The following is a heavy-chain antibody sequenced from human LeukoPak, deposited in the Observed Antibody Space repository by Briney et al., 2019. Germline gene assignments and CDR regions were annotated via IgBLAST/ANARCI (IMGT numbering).Heavy chain of an antibody. CDR3: ARDLRVWVRHDANGIFDP. J-gene: IGHJ5*02. CDR2: IIPIFGTA. Sequence: GASVKVSCKASGYTFTSYAMNWVRQAPGQGLEWMGWIIPIFGTANYAQKFQGRVTITADESTSTAYMELSSLRSEDTAVYYCARDLRVWVRHDANGIFDPWGQGTLVTVSS. D-gene: IGHD3-16*01. CDR1: GYTFTSYA. V-gene: IGHV1-69*13.